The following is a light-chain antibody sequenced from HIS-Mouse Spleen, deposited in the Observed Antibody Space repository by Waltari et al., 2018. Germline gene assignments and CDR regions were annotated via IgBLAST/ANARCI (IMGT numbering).Light chain of an antibody. J-gene: IGLJ3*02. V-gene: IGLV2-23*01. Sequence: QSALTQPASVSGSPGQSFTISCTGTSSHVGSYNLVSWYQQHPGKAPKLMIYEGSKRPSGVSNRFAGSKSGNTASLTISGLQAEDEADYYCCSYAGSSTWVFGGGTKLTVL. CDR2: EGS. CDR1: SSHVGSYNL. CDR3: CSYAGSSTWV.